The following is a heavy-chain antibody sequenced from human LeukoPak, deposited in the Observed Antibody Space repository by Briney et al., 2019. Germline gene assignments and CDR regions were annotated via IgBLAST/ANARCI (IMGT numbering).Heavy chain of an antibody. Sequence: SETLSLTCTVSGYSISSGYYWGWIRQPPGKGLEWIGSIYHSGSTYYNPSLKSRVTISVDTSKNQFSLKLSSVTAADTAVYYCARVSYYYDSSGYYPSLNWFDPWGQGTLVTVSS. CDR3: ARVSYYYDSSGYYPSLNWFDP. CDR1: GYSISSGYY. J-gene: IGHJ5*02. CDR2: IYHSGST. V-gene: IGHV4-38-2*02. D-gene: IGHD3-22*01.